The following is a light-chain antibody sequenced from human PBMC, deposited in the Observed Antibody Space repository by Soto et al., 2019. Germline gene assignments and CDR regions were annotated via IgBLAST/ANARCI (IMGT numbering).Light chain of an antibody. CDR1: RDIGSD. CDR2: AAS. J-gene: IGKJ1*01. CDR3: QQSYSSPPT. Sequence: QMTLSPSSLSASMRDRITITCRASRDIGSDLSWYQQKPGKAPKLLIFAASSLQSGVPSRFSGSRSGPDFTLTICSLQPEDFATYYCQQSYSSPPTFGHGTMVDIK. V-gene: IGKV1-39*01.